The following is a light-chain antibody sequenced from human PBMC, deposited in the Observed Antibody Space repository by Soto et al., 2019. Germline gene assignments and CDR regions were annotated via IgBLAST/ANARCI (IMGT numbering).Light chain of an antibody. CDR2: QIS. CDR1: QSLVHSDGHTY. J-gene: IGKJ1*01. CDR3: MQCTPFPRT. V-gene: IGKV2-24*01. Sequence: DIVLTQTPLSSPVTLGQPASISCRSSQSLVHSDGHTYLSWLQQRPGQPPRLLIYQISNRFSGVPDRFSGSGAGTDFTLKISRVEAEDVGVYYCMQCTPFPRTFGQGTKVEIK.